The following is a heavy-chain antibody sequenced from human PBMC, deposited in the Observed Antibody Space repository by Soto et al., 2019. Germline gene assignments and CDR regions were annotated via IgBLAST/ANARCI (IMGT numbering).Heavy chain of an antibody. CDR3: ARRWGRTFDY. Sequence: PSETLSLTCAVSGGSITSSSYSWGWVRQPPGKGLEWIATFYYSENTHYNPSLKSRVTISVDTSKNQFSLMLSSVTAADTAVYYCARRWGRTFDYWGQGPLVTVSS. D-gene: IGHD7-27*01. J-gene: IGHJ4*02. CDR1: GGSITSSSYS. V-gene: IGHV4-39*01. CDR2: FYYSENT.